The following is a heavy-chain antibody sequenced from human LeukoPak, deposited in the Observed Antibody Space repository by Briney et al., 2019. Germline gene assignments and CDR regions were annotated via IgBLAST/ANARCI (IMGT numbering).Heavy chain of an antibody. CDR3: ANTAATV. Sequence: GGSLRLSCSASGFTFSSYAMYWVRQAPGKGLDYVSTIGSTGGSTDYAGSVKGRFTISRDNSKNTLYLQMSSLRVEDTAVYYCANTAATVWGQGTLVTVSS. CDR2: IGSTGGST. J-gene: IGHJ1*01. V-gene: IGHV3-64D*09. D-gene: IGHD6-13*01. CDR1: GFTFSSYA.